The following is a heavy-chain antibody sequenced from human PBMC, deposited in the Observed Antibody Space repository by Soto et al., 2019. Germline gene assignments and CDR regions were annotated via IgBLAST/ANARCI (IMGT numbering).Heavy chain of an antibody. Sequence: GGSLRLSCAASGFTFDDYTMHWVRQAPGKGLEWVSLISWDGGSTYYADSVKGRFTISRDNSKNSLYLQMNSLRTEDTALYYCAKDIQRNSGYDVYYYYYGMYVWGQGTTVTVSS. D-gene: IGHD5-12*01. V-gene: IGHV3-43*01. J-gene: IGHJ6*02. CDR1: GFTFDDYT. CDR3: AKDIQRNSGYDVYYYYYGMYV. CDR2: ISWDGGST.